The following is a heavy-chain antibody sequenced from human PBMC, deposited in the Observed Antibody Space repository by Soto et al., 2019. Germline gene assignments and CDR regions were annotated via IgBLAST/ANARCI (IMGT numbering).Heavy chain of an antibody. J-gene: IGHJ4*02. Sequence: GGSLRLSCAASGFTFSNAWMSWVRQAPGKGLEWVGRIKSKTDGGTTDYAAPVKGRFTISRDDSKNTLYLKMNSLKTEDTAVYYCTTDPDLAAAGNWGQGTLVTVSS. V-gene: IGHV3-15*01. CDR3: TTDPDLAAAGN. D-gene: IGHD6-13*01. CDR1: GFTFSNAW. CDR2: IKSKTDGGTT.